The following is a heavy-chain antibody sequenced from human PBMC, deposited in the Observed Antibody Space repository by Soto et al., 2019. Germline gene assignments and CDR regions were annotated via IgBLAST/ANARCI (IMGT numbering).Heavy chain of an antibody. CDR3: AREGYYSGSGSYSPPRYYGMDV. D-gene: IGHD3-10*01. Sequence: ASVKVSCKASGYTFTSYYMHWVRQAPGQGLEWMGIINPSGGSTSYAQKFQGRVTMTTDTSTRIAYLELRSLRSDDTAVYYCAREGYYSGSGSYSPPRYYGMDVWGQGTTVTVSS. J-gene: IGHJ6*02. CDR2: INPSGGST. CDR1: GYTFTSYY. V-gene: IGHV1-46*01.